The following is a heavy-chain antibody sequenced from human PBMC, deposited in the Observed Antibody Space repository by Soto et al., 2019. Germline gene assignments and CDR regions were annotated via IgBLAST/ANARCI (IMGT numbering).Heavy chain of an antibody. D-gene: IGHD3-3*01. CDR2: IYYSGST. CDR1: GGSISSGGYY. V-gene: IGHV4-31*03. CDR3: ARVFGGGYDYYVDY. J-gene: IGHJ4*02. Sequence: QVQLQESGPGLVKPSQTLSLTCTVSGGSISSGGYYWSWIRQHPGKGLEWIGYIYYSGSTYYNPSLRCRVTISVDTSKNQFSLKLSSVTAADTAVYYCARVFGGGYDYYVDYWGQGTLVTVSS.